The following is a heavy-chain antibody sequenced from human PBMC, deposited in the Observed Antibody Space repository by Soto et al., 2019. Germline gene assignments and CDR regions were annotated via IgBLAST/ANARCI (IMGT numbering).Heavy chain of an antibody. Sequence: VQLVESGRGLIQPGGSLRLSCAASGFTVSNNHMTWVRQAAGKGLELVSFVHGGGSTSYADSVKGRFTISRDNSKNTLYLQMDSLRAEDMAIYYCAGRLTTAASLDYLGRGTLVTVSS. CDR2: VHGGGST. J-gene: IGHJ4*02. D-gene: IGHD3-16*01. CDR1: GFTVSNNH. V-gene: IGHV3-53*01. CDR3: AGRLTTAASLDY.